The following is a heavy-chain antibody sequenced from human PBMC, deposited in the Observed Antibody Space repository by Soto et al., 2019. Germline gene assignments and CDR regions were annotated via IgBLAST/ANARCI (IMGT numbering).Heavy chain of an antibody. Sequence: EVQLVESGGGLVQPGGSLRLSCAASGFTFSSYSMNWVRQAPGKGLEWVSYISSGGSTIYYADSVKGRFTISRDNAKNSLDRQMNSLRGDNTAVDYCGRGVGVAGDGGGDNWGQGTLVPVSS. V-gene: IGHV3-48*01. CDR3: GRGVGVAGDGGGDN. CDR1: GFTFSSYS. CDR2: ISSGGSTI. D-gene: IGHD6-19*01. J-gene: IGHJ4*02.